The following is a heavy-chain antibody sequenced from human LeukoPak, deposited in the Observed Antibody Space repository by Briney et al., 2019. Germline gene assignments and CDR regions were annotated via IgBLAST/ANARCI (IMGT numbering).Heavy chain of an antibody. J-gene: IGHJ4*02. Sequence: SETLSLTCSVSGDSISTNTYYWAWIRQPPGKGLEWIASIFYSGSTYYTPSLKSRVTISLDTSENQFSLKLKSVTAADTAVYYCVRVHLTRSYCSGGNCYSGFDFWGRGALVTVSS. CDR3: VRVHLTRSYCSGGNCYSGFDF. D-gene: IGHD2-15*01. CDR2: IFYSGST. V-gene: IGHV4-39*07. CDR1: GDSISTNTYY.